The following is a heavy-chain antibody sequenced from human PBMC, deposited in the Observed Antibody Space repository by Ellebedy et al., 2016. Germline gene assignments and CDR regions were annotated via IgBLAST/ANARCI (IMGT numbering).Heavy chain of an antibody. CDR1: GFTFSSYW. Sequence: GESLKISXAASGFTFSSYWMSWVRQASGKGLEWIGRIRSKANTYATAYAASVKGRFTVSRDDSKNTAYLQMNSLKTEDTAVYYCTRRRGEYGMDVWGQGTTVTVSS. D-gene: IGHD3-16*01. J-gene: IGHJ6*02. V-gene: IGHV3-73*01. CDR2: IRSKANTYAT. CDR3: TRRRGEYGMDV.